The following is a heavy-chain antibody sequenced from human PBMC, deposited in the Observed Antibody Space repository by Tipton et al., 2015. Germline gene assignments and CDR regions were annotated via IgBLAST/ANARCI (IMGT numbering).Heavy chain of an antibody. V-gene: IGHV4-4*07. D-gene: IGHD3-22*01. Sequence: TLSLTCTVSGGSISSYYWSWIRQPAGKGLEWIGRIYTSGSTNYNPSLKSRVTMSVDTSKNQSSLKLSSVTAADTAVYYCARDHHRDYYDSSGYYYWYYFDYWGQGTLVTVSS. J-gene: IGHJ4*02. CDR3: ARDHHRDYYDSSGYYYWYYFDY. CDR2: IYTSGST. CDR1: GGSISSYY.